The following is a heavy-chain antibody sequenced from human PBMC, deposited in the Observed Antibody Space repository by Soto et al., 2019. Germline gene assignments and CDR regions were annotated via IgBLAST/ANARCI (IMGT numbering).Heavy chain of an antibody. J-gene: IGHJ4*02. V-gene: IGHV3-11*01. D-gene: IGHD3-22*01. CDR2: ISSRGSSI. CDR1: GFTFSDYY. Sequence: GGSLRLSCAVSGFTFSDYYMSWIRQAPGKGLEWVSYISSRGSSIYYADSVKGRFTISRDTAKSSLYLQMNSLRAEDTAVYYCARGGYDTGRNPQFAFDYWGQGTLVTVSS. CDR3: ARGGYDTGRNPQFAFDY.